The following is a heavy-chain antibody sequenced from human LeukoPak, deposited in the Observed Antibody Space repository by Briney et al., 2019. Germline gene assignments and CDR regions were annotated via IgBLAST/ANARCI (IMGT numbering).Heavy chain of an antibody. CDR1: GFTFSNYA. CDR2: ISGSGGST. J-gene: IGHJ6*02. Sequence: PGGSLRLSCAASGFTFSNYAMNWVRQAPGGGLEWVSAISGSGGSTYYADSVKGRFTISRDSSKNTLYLQMNSLRAEDTALYYCAKYLYSVSYYGMDVWGQGTTVTVSS. V-gene: IGHV3-23*01. D-gene: IGHD2-15*01. CDR3: AKYLYSVSYYGMDV.